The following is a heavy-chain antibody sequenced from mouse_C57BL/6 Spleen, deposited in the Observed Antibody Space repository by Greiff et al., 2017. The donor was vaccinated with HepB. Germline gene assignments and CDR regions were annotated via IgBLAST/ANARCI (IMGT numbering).Heavy chain of an antibody. CDR1: GYTFTDYN. CDR2: INPNNGGT. V-gene: IGHV1-22*01. D-gene: IGHD2-4*01. Sequence: EVQLQQSGPELVKPGASVKMSCKASGYTFTDYNMHWVKQSHGKSLEWIGYINPNNGGTSYKQKFKGKATLTVNKSSSTAYMELRSLTSEDSAVYYCASSHYDYDGYFDYWGQGTTLTVSS. CDR3: ASSHYDYDGYFDY. J-gene: IGHJ2*01.